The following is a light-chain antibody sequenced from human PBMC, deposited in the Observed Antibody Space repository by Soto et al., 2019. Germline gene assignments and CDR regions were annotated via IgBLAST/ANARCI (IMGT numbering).Light chain of an antibody. V-gene: IGKV3-11*01. J-gene: IGKJ4*01. CDR2: DAS. CDR3: QQRSNWPPLT. Sequence: EIVLTQSPATLSLSPGERATFSCRASQSVSSDFVWYQQKPGPAPRLLIYDASNRATGIPSRFSGSGSGTDFTLTISSLEPEDFAVYYCQQRSNWPPLTFGGGTKVEIK. CDR1: QSVSSD.